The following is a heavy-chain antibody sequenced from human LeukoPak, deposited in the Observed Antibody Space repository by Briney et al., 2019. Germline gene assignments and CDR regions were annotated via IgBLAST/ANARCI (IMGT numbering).Heavy chain of an antibody. Sequence: SETLSLTCTVSGGSISSYYWSWIRQPPGKGLEWIGYIYYSGGTNYNPSLKSRVTISVDTSKNQFSLKLSSVTAADTAVYYCARSLGYSYGYGPFDYWGQGTLVTVSS. CDR3: ARSLGYSYGYGPFDY. CDR1: GGSISSYY. CDR2: IYYSGGT. D-gene: IGHD5-18*01. J-gene: IGHJ4*02. V-gene: IGHV4-59*01.